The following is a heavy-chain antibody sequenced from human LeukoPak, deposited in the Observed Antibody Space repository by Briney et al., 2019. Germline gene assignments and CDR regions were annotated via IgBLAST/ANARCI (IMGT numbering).Heavy chain of an antibody. Sequence: SETLSLTCGVYGASLSNYYWSWIRQPPGKGLEWIGQIHHSVGANYNPSLRSRVTISMDTSKNQFSLNLSSVTAADTAVYYCAKHGSFHFDFWGQGTLVTVSS. CDR3: AKHGSFHFDF. J-gene: IGHJ4*02. V-gene: IGHV4-34*01. CDR1: GASLSNYY. D-gene: IGHD3-10*01. CDR2: IHHSVGA.